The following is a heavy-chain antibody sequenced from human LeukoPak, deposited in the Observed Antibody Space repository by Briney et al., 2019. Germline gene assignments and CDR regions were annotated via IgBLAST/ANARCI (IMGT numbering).Heavy chain of an antibody. CDR2: MNPNSGNT. CDR1: GYTFTSYD. D-gene: IGHD2-2*01. CDR3: ARGSRVRTGYCSSTSCYLFDY. Sequence: ASVKVSCKASGYTFTSYDINWVRQATGQGLEWMGWMNPNSGNTGYAQKFQGRATITRNTSISTAYMELSSLRSEDTAVYYCARGSRVRTGYCSSTSCYLFDYWGQGTLVTVSS. J-gene: IGHJ4*02. V-gene: IGHV1-8*03.